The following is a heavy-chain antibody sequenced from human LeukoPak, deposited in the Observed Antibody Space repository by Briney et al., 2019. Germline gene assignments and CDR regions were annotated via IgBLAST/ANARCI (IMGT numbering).Heavy chain of an antibody. Sequence: GGSLRLSCAASGFTFSGSAMHWVRQASGKGLEWVGRIRSKANSYATAYAASVKGRFTISRDDSKNTAYLQMNSLKTEDTAVYYCTRQWLSHRTLDAFDIWGQGTMVTVSS. D-gene: IGHD6-19*01. J-gene: IGHJ3*02. V-gene: IGHV3-73*01. CDR2: IRSKANSYAT. CDR3: TRQWLSHRTLDAFDI. CDR1: GFTFSGSA.